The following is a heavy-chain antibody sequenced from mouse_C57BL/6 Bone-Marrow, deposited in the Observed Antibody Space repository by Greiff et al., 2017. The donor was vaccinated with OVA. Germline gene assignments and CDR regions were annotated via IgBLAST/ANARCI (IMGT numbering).Heavy chain of an antibody. V-gene: IGHV1-42*01. CDR2: INPSTGGT. Sequence: VQLQQSGPELVKPGASVKISCKASGYSFTGYYMNWVKQSPEKSLEWIGEINPSTGGTTYNQKFKAKATLTVDKSSSTAYMQLKRLTSEDSAVYYCARWEGYDYDAMDYWGQGTSVTVSS. CDR3: ARWEGYDYDAMDY. CDR1: GYSFTGYY. D-gene: IGHD2-10*02. J-gene: IGHJ4*01.